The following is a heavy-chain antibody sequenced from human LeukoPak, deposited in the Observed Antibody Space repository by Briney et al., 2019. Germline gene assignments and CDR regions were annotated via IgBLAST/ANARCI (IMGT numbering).Heavy chain of an antibody. CDR2: ISSSGTTV. CDR1: GFTFRDYY. V-gene: IGHV3-11*04. J-gene: IGHJ4*02. Sequence: GGSLRLSCAASGFTFRDYYKTWIRQAPGKGLEWVSYISSSGTTVYYADSVKGRFTISRGNAKNSLYLQMSSLRAEDTAIYYCARVSYASSGYLDYWGQGTLVTVSS. CDR3: ARVSYASSGYLDY. D-gene: IGHD3-22*01.